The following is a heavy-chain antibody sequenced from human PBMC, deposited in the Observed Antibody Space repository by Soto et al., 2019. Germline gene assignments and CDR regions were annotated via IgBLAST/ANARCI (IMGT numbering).Heavy chain of an antibody. CDR2: INHSGST. D-gene: IGHD2-15*01. CDR3: AREGYCSGGSCYSGRIDY. Sequence: PSETLSLTCAVYGGSFSGYYWSWIRQPPGKGLEWIGEINHSGSTNYNPSLKSRVTISVDTSKNQFSLKLSSVTAADTAVYYCAREGYCSGGSCYSGRIDYWGQGTLVTVSS. V-gene: IGHV4-34*01. CDR1: GGSFSGYY. J-gene: IGHJ4*02.